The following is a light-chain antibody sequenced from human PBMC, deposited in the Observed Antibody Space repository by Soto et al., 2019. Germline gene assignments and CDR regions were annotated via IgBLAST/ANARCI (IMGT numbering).Light chain of an antibody. Sequence: EIVMTQSPATLSVSPGERATLSCRASQSVGANLTWYQQKRGQAPRLLIYGASMRATGVPARFSGSGYGTEFTITMRCLQSVDFVMIQRPPRTKLFPYT. CDR3: PPRTKLFPYT. J-gene: IGKJ2*01. CDR2: GAS. V-gene: IGKV3-15*01. CDR1: QSVGAN.